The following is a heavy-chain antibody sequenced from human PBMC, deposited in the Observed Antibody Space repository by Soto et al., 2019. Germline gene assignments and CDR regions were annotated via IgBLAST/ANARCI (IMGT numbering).Heavy chain of an antibody. CDR1: DDSINSDKYY. CDR2: IYYRGNA. Sequence: PSETLSLTCSVSDDSINSDKYYWGWIRQPPGKGLEWIGGIYYRGNAYYNPSLQTRVTISLDKSRSQFSLKLSSVTAADSAVYFCARLEGLATISYYFDFWGPGALVTVSS. J-gene: IGHJ4*02. D-gene: IGHD3-9*01. CDR3: ARLEGLATISYYFDF. V-gene: IGHV4-39*01.